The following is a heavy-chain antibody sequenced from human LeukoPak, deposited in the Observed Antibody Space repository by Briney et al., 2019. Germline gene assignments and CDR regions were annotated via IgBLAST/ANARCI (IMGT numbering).Heavy chain of an antibody. CDR1: GFTFNHFW. V-gene: IGHV3-7*01. CDR2: IKKTGSET. J-gene: IGHJ4*02. CDR3: AREDGYCSGGNCYSYFDS. Sequence: GGSLRLSCAASGFTFNHFWMSWIRQAPGKGLEWVAYIKKTGSETYYVDSVKGRFTITRDNARNSLFLQMYSLRAEDTAVYFCAREDGYCSGGNCYSYFDSWGQGTLVTVSA. D-gene: IGHD2-15*01.